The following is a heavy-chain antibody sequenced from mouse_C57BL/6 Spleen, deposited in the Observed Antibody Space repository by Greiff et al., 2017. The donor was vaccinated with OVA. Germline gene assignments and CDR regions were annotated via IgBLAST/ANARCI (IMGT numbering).Heavy chain of an antibody. CDR3: ARGNYYCGSSYVGGAMDY. Sequence: ESGPGLVKPSQSLSLTCSVTGYSITSGYYWNWIRQFPGNKLEWMGYISYDGSNNYNPSLKNRISITRDTSKNQFFLKLNSVTTEDTATYYCARGNYYCGSSYVGGAMDYWGQGTSVTVSS. CDR2: ISYDGSN. J-gene: IGHJ4*01. CDR1: GYSITSGYY. D-gene: IGHD1-1*01. V-gene: IGHV3-6*01.